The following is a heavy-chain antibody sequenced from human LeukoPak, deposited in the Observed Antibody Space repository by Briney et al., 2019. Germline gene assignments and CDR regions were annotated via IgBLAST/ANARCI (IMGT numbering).Heavy chain of an antibody. CDR1: GYTFTDYH. CDR2: LDPVDGER. V-gene: IGHV1-69-2*01. Sequence: ASVKVSCKASGYTFTDYHIHWVLQAPGKGLEWMGRLDPVDGERIFAKKFQGRLSITADTSTDTVYMELSSLTSEDTAVYYRATPRAGYWGQGTLVTVSS. CDR3: ATPRAGY. J-gene: IGHJ4*02.